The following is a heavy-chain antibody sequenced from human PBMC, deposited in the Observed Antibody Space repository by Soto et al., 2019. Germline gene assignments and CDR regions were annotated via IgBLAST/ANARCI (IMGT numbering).Heavy chain of an antibody. J-gene: IGHJ6*02. CDR1: GFTFSSYW. D-gene: IGHD6-13*01. Sequence: GGSLRLSCAASGFTFSSYWMHWVRQAPGKGLVWVSRIYSGGSTYYADSVKGRFTISRDNSKNTLYLQMNSLRAEDTAVYYCARDYWGSSSRGGMDVWGQGTTVTVSS. CDR3: ARDYWGSSSRGGMDV. V-gene: IGHV3-53*01. CDR2: IYSGGST.